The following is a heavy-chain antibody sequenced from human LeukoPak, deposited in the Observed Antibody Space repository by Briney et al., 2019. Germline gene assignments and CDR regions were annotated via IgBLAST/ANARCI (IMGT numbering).Heavy chain of an antibody. Sequence: SVKVSCKASVGTFSSYAISWVRQAPGQGLEWMGRIIPIFGTANYAQKFQGRVTITTDESTSTAYMELSSLRSEDTAVYYCTSSSLPDYGDFTIFDYWGQGTLVTVSS. D-gene: IGHD4-17*01. CDR2: IIPIFGTA. CDR1: VGTFSSYA. CDR3: TSSSLPDYGDFTIFDY. J-gene: IGHJ4*02. V-gene: IGHV1-69*05.